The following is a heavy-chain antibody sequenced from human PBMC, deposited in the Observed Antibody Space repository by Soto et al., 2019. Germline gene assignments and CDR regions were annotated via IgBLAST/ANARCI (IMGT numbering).Heavy chain of an antibody. Sequence: PGGSPRLSCAASGFTFSSYAMSWVRQAPGKGLEWVSAISGSGGSTYYADSVKGRFTISRDNSKNTLYLQMNSLRAEDTAVYYCAKASFRYSKNIPFDYWGQGTLVTVSS. J-gene: IGHJ4*02. CDR1: GFTFSSYA. CDR3: AKASFRYSKNIPFDY. D-gene: IGHD3-9*01. CDR2: ISGSGGST. V-gene: IGHV3-23*01.